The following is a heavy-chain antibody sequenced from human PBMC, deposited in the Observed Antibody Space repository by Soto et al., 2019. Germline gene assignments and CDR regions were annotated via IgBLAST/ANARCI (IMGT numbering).Heavy chain of an antibody. J-gene: IGHJ4*02. CDR2: IYPGDSDT. CDR3: ARGFDQQLVLDYFDY. CDR1: GYSFTSYW. V-gene: IGHV5-51*01. Sequence: PGESLKISCKGSGYSFTSYWIGWVRQMPGKGLEWMGIIYPGDSDTRYSPSFQGQVTISADKSISTAYLQWSSLKASDTAMYYCARGFDQQLVLDYFDYWGQGTLVTVSS. D-gene: IGHD6-13*01.